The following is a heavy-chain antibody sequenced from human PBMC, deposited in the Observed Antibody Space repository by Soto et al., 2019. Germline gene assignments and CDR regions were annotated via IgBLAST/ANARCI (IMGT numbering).Heavy chain of an antibody. CDR3: AKDWDYGDIKPDY. J-gene: IGHJ4*02. V-gene: IGHV3-23*01. CDR1: GFTFSSYA. CDR2: ISGSGGST. D-gene: IGHD4-17*01. Sequence: EVQLLESGGGLVQPGGSLRLSCAASGFTFSSYAMSWVRQAPGKGLEWVSAISGSGGSTYYADSVNGRFTISRDNSKNTLYLQMNSLRAEDTAVYYCAKDWDYGDIKPDYWGQGTLVTVSS.